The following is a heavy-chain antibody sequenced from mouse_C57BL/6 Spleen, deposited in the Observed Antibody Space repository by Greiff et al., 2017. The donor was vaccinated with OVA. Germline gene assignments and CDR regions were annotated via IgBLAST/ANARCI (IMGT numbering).Heavy chain of an antibody. J-gene: IGHJ1*03. D-gene: IGHD1-1*01. Sequence: EVQLQQSGPELVKPGASVKIPCKASGYTFTDYNMDWVKQSHGKSLEWIGDINPNNGGTIYNQKFKGKATLTVDKSSSTAYMELRSLTSEDTAVYYCARVRYYGSSYGGWYFDVWGTGTTVTVSS. CDR1: GYTFTDYN. V-gene: IGHV1-18*01. CDR2: INPNNGGT. CDR3: ARVRYYGSSYGGWYFDV.